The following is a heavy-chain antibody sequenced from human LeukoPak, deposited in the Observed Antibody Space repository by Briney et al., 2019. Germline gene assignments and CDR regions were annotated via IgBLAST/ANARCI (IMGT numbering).Heavy chain of an antibody. J-gene: IGHJ1*01. Sequence: SETLSLTCTVSGGSISTYYWNWIRQPPGKGPEWIGYIYHSGSTNYNPSLQSRVTISVDTSKNQFSLNLNSVTAVDTAVYYCARGGAARLHFQNWGQGTLVTVSS. D-gene: IGHD6-6*01. CDR3: ARGGAARLHFQN. V-gene: IGHV4-59*01. CDR1: GGSISTYY. CDR2: IYHSGST.